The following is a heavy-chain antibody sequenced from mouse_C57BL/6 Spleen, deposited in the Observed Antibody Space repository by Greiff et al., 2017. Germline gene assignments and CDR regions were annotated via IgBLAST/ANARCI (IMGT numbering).Heavy chain of an antibody. J-gene: IGHJ4*01. CDR2: INPNNGGT. V-gene: IGHV1-26*01. CDR3: ARDSNYWAMDY. D-gene: IGHD2-5*01. CDR1: GYTFTDYY. Sequence: EVQLQQSGPELVKPGASVKISCKASGYTFTDYYMNWVKQSHGKSLEWIGDINPNNGGTSYNQKFKGKATLTVDKSSSTAYMELRSLTSEDSAVYYCARDSNYWAMDYWGQGTSVTVSS.